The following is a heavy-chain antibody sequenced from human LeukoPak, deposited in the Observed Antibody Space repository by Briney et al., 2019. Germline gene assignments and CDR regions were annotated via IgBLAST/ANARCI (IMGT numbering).Heavy chain of an antibody. CDR3: ARVSRFTMVRGVIRN. CDR1: GGSISSYY. D-gene: IGHD3-10*01. Sequence: SSETLSLTCTVSGGSISSYYWSWIRQPPGKGLEWIGYIYYSGSTNYNPSLKSRVTISVDTSKNQFSLKLSSVTAADTAVYYCARVSRFTMVRGVIRNWGQGTLVTVSS. V-gene: IGHV4-59*08. CDR2: IYYSGST. J-gene: IGHJ4*02.